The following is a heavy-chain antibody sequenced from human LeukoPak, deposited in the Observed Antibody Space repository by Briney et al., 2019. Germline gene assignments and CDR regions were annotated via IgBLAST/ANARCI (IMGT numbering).Heavy chain of an antibody. CDR3: ARENDNWFDP. CDR2: IYYSGTT. Sequence: SQTLSLTCTVSGGSISSGDYYWSWIRQPPGKGLEWIGYIYYSGTTYYNPSLNSRVTISVDTSKNQFSLKVNSVTAEDTAVYYCARENDNWFDPWGQGALVTVSS. CDR1: GGSISSGDYY. D-gene: IGHD1-1*01. V-gene: IGHV4-30-4*01. J-gene: IGHJ5*02.